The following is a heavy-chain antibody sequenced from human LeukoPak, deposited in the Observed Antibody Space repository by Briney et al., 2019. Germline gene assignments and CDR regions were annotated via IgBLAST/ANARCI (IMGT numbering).Heavy chain of an antibody. CDR2: ISGSGGST. V-gene: IGHV3-23*01. J-gene: IGHJ4*02. D-gene: IGHD2-21*02. CDR1: GFTFSSYA. CDR3: AKFIRVTTNPYYFDY. Sequence: PGGSLRLSCAASGFTFSSYAMSWVRQAPGKGLEWVSAISGSGGSTYYADSVKGRFTISRDNSKNTLYLQMNSLRAEDTAVYYCAKFIRVTTNPYYFDYWGQGTLVTVSS.